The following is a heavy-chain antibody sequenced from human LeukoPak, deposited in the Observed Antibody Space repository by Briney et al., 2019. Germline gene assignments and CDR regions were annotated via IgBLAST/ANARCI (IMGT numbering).Heavy chain of an antibody. D-gene: IGHD1-14*01. V-gene: IGHV4-31*03. Sequence: SETLSLTCTVSGGSISSGGYYWSWIRQHPGKGLEWIGYIYYSGSTYYNPSLKSRVTISVDTSKNQFSLKLSSVTAADTAVYYCARENNPTHFDYWGQGTLVTVSS. CDR1: GGSISSGGYY. J-gene: IGHJ4*02. CDR3: ARENNPTHFDY. CDR2: IYYSGST.